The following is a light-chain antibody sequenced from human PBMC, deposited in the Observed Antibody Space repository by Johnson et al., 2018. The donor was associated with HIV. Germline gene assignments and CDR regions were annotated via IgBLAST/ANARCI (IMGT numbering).Light chain of an antibody. J-gene: IGLJ1*01. CDR2: EST. CDR1: NSNIGNNY. Sequence: QSVLTQPPSVSAAPGQKVTISCSGSNSNIGNNYVSWYQQLPGTAPKLLIYESTNRPSGIPDRFSGSKSGTSATLGITGLQTGDEADYYCGTWDSSLSAAYVCGTGNKVTVL. CDR3: GTWDSSLSAAYV. V-gene: IGLV1-51*02.